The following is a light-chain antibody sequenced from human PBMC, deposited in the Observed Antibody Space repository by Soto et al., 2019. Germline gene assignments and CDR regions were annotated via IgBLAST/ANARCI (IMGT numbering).Light chain of an antibody. CDR3: LKYHSAPYT. CDR2: AAS. CDR1: QGISNS. V-gene: IGKV1-27*01. J-gene: IGKJ3*01. Sequence: IQMTQSPSSLSASVGGRVTITCRASQGISNSLAWYQQKPGKVPKLLIFAASTLQSGVPSRFSGSGSGTDFTLTISSLQPEDVATYYCLKYHSAPYTFGPGTTVDL.